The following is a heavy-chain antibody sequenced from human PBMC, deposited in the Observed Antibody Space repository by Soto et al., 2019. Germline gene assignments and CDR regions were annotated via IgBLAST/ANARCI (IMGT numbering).Heavy chain of an antibody. CDR3: ARESVSGTYRFDS. J-gene: IGHJ4*02. CDR2: IHDTGRT. CDR1: GDSLSTYY. Sequence: QVQLQESGPGLVRPSETLSLTCTVSGDSLSTYYWSWIRQPAGERLEWIGRIHDTGRTKCNPCFTSRVTMSVDTSQNQFSLRVNSVNSADTAVYYCARESVSGTYRFDSWGQGTLVTVSS. D-gene: IGHD3-16*02. V-gene: IGHV4-4*07.